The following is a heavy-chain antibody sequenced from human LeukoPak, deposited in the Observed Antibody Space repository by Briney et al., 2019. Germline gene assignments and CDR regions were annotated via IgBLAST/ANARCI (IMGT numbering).Heavy chain of an antibody. D-gene: IGHD1-1*01. CDR2: IMQDGSGK. Sequence: GGSPRLSCAASGFTFSTYWMTWVRQAPGKGLEWVANIMQDGSGKYYVDSVKGRFTISRDNAKNSLYLQMNSLRAEDTAVYYCVRDFSRTRLERPFDYWGQGTLVTVSS. CDR3: VRDFSRTRLERPFDY. J-gene: IGHJ4*02. V-gene: IGHV3-7*01. CDR1: GFTFSTYW.